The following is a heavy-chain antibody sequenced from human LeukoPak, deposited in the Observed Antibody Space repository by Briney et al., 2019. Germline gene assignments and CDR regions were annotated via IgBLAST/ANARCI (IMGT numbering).Heavy chain of an antibody. Sequence: SETLSLTCTVSGGSISSHYWSWIRQPPGKGLEGIGYIYYSGSTNYNPSLKSRVTISVDTSKNQFSLKLSSVTAADTAVYYCAREVGFLGSDYWGQGTLVTVSS. D-gene: IGHD2/OR15-2a*01. CDR1: GGSISSHY. V-gene: IGHV4-59*11. CDR2: IYYSGST. J-gene: IGHJ4*02. CDR3: AREVGFLGSDY.